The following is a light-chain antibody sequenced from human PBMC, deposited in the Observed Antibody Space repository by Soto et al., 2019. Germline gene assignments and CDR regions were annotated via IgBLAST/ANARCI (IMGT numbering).Light chain of an antibody. Sequence: AIRMTQSPSSFSASTGDRVTITCRASQGISSYLAWYQQKPGKAPKLLIYAASTLQSGVPSRFSGRGSGTDFTLTISGLQSEDFATYYCQQYYSYPPTVGQGTKLVIK. CDR3: QQYYSYPPT. V-gene: IGKV1-8*01. CDR2: AAS. J-gene: IGKJ2*01. CDR1: QGISSY.